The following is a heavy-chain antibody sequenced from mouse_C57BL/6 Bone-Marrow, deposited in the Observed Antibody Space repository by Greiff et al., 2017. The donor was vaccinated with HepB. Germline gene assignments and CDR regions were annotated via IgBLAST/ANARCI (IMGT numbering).Heavy chain of an antibody. Sequence: VQLQQPGAELVKPGASVKMSCKASGYTFTSYWITWVKQRPGQGLEWIGDIYPGSGSTNYNEKFKSKATLTVYTSSSTAYMQLSSLTSEDSAVYYCARQAYYSKGYFDYWGQGTTLTVSS. CDR1: GYTFTSYW. D-gene: IGHD2-5*01. V-gene: IGHV1-55*01. CDR2: IYPGSGST. J-gene: IGHJ2*01. CDR3: ARQAYYSKGYFDY.